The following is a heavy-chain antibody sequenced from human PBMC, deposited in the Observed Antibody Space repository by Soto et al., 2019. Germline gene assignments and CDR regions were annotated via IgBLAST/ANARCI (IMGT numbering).Heavy chain of an antibody. CDR2: IKGDGSEK. D-gene: IGHD3-3*01. CDR3: VRSYHYYDFWGGGSRGGYFYGMDV. Sequence: EVQLVESGGGLVQPGGSLRLSCAVSTFTFSAYWMTWVRQAPGKGLEWVANIKGDGSEKYYVDSVKGRFTISRDNAKDSLYLQMNSLRAEDTAVYYCVRSYHYYDFWGGGSRGGYFYGMDVWGQGTTVTVSS. J-gene: IGHJ6*02. V-gene: IGHV3-7*01. CDR1: TFTFSAYW.